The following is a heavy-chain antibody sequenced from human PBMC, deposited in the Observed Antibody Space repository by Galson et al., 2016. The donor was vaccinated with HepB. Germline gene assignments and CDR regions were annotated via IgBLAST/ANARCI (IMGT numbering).Heavy chain of an antibody. D-gene: IGHD1-1*01. J-gene: IGHJ6*02. CDR1: GGTFSSYA. CDR2: IIPILGTA. CDR3: ARDWKETYGMDV. Sequence: SVKVSCKASGGTFSSYAITWVRQAPGQGLEWMGGIIPILGTANYAQKFQGRVTITADESTSTAYMELSSLRSEETAMYYCARDWKETYGMDVWGQGTTVTVSS. V-gene: IGHV1-69*13.